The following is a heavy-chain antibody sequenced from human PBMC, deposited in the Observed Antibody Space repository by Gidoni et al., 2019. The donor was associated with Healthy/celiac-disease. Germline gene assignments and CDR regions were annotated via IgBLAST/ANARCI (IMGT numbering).Heavy chain of an antibody. V-gene: IGHV3-23*01. CDR3: ARAYYYDSSGYYGGPFDY. Sequence: EVQLLESGGGLVQPGGSLRLSCAASGFTFSSYAMSWVRQAPGKGLEWVSAISGSGGSTYYADSVKGRFTISRDNSKNTLYLQMNSLRAEDTAVYYCARAYYYDSSGYYGGPFDYWGQGTLVTVSS. D-gene: IGHD3-22*01. J-gene: IGHJ4*02. CDR1: GFTFSSYA. CDR2: ISGSGGST.